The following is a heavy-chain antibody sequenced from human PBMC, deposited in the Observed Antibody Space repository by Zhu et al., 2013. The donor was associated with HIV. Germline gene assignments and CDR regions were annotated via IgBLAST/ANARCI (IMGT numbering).Heavy chain of an antibody. J-gene: IGHJ6*02. V-gene: IGHV1-69*02. CDR3: ATYAAAAPGPRDPYFYYGMDV. CDR2: IIPILGLT. Sequence: QVQLVQSGAEVKKPGSSVKVSCKAPGGTFSTYSINWVRQAPGQGLEWMGRIIPILGLTNYAQNFQGRVTISADKFTSTAYMELSSLTSEDSAVFYCATYAAAAPGPRDPYFYYGMDVWGQGTTVTVSS. CDR1: GGTFSTYS. D-gene: IGHD6-13*01.